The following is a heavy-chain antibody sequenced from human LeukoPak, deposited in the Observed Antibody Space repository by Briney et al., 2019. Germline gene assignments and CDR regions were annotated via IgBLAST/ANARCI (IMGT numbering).Heavy chain of an antibody. CDR3: AREHWRYGDYDY. V-gene: IGHV1-46*01. Sequence: GASVKVSCKASGYTFTSYYMHWVRQAPGQGLEWMGIINPSGGSTSYAQRFQGRVTMTRDTSTSTVYMELSSLRSEDTAVYYCAREHWRYGDYDYWGQGTLVTVSS. J-gene: IGHJ4*02. CDR1: GYTFTSYY. D-gene: IGHD4-17*01. CDR2: INPSGGST.